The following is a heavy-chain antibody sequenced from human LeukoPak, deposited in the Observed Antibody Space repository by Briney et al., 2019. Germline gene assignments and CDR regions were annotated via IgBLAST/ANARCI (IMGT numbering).Heavy chain of an antibody. CDR3: ARIKSSSLKSPYGDYYFDY. CDR2: IKQDGSEK. D-gene: IGHD4-17*01. V-gene: IGHV3-7*01. Sequence: GGSLRLSCAASGFTFSSYWMSWVRQAPGEGLEWVANIKQDGSEKYYVDSVKGRFTISRDNAKNSLYLQMNSLRAEDTAVYYCARIKSSSLKSPYGDYYFDYWGQGTLVTVSS. CDR1: GFTFSSYW. J-gene: IGHJ4*02.